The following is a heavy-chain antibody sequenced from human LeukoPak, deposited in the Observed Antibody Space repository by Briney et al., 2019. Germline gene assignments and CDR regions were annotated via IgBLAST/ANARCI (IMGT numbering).Heavy chain of an antibody. CDR2: IYYSGST. CDR1: GGSISSYS. V-gene: IGHV4-59*01. CDR3: ARNSRVVTQIDY. D-gene: IGHD3-3*01. Sequence: PSETLSLTCTVSGGSISSYSWSWIRQPPGKGLGWIGYIYYSGSTNYNPSLKSRVTISVDTSKNQFSLKLSSVTAADTAVYYCARNSRVVTQIDYWGQGTLVTVSS. J-gene: IGHJ4*02.